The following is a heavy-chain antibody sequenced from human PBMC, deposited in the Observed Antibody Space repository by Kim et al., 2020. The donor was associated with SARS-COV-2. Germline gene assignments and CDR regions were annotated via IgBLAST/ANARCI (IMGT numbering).Heavy chain of an antibody. Sequence: GGSLRLSCAASGFTFSSYSMNWVRQAPGKGLEWVSSISSSSSYIYYADSVKGRFTISRDNAKNSLYLQMNSLRAEDTAVYYCARDYYGSGSYRTFDYWGQGTLVTVSS. CDR1: GFTFSSYS. J-gene: IGHJ4*02. D-gene: IGHD3-10*01. V-gene: IGHV3-21*01. CDR2: ISSSSSYI. CDR3: ARDYYGSGSYRTFDY.